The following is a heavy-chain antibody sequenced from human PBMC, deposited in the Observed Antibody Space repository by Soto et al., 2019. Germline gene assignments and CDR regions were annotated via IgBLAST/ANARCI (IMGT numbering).Heavy chain of an antibody. J-gene: IGHJ6*02. V-gene: IGHV1-69*06. CDR1: GGTFSSYA. CDR2: IIPIFGTA. D-gene: IGHD3-16*01. CDR3: ARVGSLPYGMDV. Sequence: SVKVSCKASGGTFSSYAISWVRQAPGQGLEWMGGIIPIFGTANYAQKFQGRVTITADKSTSTAYMELSSLRSEDTAVYYCARVGSLPYGMDVWGQGTTVTVSS.